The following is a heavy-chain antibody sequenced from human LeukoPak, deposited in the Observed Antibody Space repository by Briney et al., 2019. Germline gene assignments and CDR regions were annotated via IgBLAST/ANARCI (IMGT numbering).Heavy chain of an antibody. J-gene: IGHJ6*02. CDR2: ISSSGSTI. D-gene: IGHD6-13*01. Sequence: GGSLRLSCEASGFTFSSYGMHWVRQAPGKGLEWVSYISSSGSTIYYADSVKGRFTISRDNAKNSLYLQMNSLRAEDTAVYYCARDRAAAARYYYYYYGMDVWGQGTTVTVSS. CDR3: ARDRAAAARYYYYYYGMDV. CDR1: GFTFSSYG. V-gene: IGHV3-48*04.